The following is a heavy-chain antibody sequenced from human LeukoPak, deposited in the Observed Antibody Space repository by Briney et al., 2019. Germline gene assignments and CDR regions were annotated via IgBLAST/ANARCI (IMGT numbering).Heavy chain of an antibody. CDR3: AKDAYSSGWYPDY. D-gene: IGHD6-19*01. J-gene: IGHJ4*02. Sequence: PGRSLRLSCAVSGFTFSSYGMHWVRQAPGKGLEWVAVISYDGTDKYYADSVRGRFTISRDNSKNTLYLQMNSLRVEDTAMYYCAKDAYSSGWYPDYWGQGTLVTVSS. CDR1: GFTFSSYG. V-gene: IGHV3-30*18. CDR2: ISYDGTDK.